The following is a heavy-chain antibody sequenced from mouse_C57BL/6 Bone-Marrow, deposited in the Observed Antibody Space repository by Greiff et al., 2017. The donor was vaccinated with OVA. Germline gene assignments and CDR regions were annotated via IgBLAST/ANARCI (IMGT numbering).Heavy chain of an antibody. CDR2: IDPNSGGN. J-gene: IGHJ2*01. V-gene: IGHV1-72*01. CDR3: ARRGHYLYYFDY. Sequence: QVQLQQPGAELVKPGASVKLSCKASGYTFTSYWMHWVKQRPGRGLEWIGRIDPNSGGNKYNEKFKSKATLTVDKPSSPAYMQLSSLTSEDSAVYYCARRGHYLYYFDYWGQGTTLTVSS. CDR1: GYTFTSYW. D-gene: IGHD5-5*01.